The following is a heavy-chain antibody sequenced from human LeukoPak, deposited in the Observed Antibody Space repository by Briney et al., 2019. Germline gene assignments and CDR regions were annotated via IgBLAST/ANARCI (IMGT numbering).Heavy chain of an antibody. Sequence: SGTLSLTCAVSGGSISSSNWWSWVRQPPGKGLEWIGEIYHSGSTNYNPSLKSRVTISVDKSKNQFSLKLSSVTAADTAVYYRARTSGIHEGNYFDYWGQGTLVTVSS. V-gene: IGHV4-4*02. CDR1: GGSISSSNW. J-gene: IGHJ4*02. D-gene: IGHD1-26*01. CDR2: IYHSGST. CDR3: ARTSGIHEGNYFDY.